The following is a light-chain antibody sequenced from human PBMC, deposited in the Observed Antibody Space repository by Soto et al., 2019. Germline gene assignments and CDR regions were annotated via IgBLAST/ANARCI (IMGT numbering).Light chain of an antibody. V-gene: IGKV3-20*01. CDR2: LAS. CDR3: QQYGSSPPWT. CDR1: QSVSSSY. J-gene: IGKJ1*01. Sequence: EIVLTQSPGTLSLSPGERATPSCRAIQSVSSSYLAWYQQKPGQAPRLLIYLASSRATGIPDRFSGSGSGTDFTLTISRLEPEDFAVYYCQQYGSSPPWTFGQGTKVDI.